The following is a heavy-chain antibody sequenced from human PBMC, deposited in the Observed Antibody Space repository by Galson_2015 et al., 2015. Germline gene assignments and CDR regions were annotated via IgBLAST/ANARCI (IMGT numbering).Heavy chain of an antibody. V-gene: IGHV3-30*18. J-gene: IGHJ4*02. CDR2: ISYDGSNK. Sequence: SLRLSCAASGFTFSSYGMHWVRQAPGKGLEWVAVISYDGSNKYYADSVKGRFTISRDNSKNTLYLQMNSLRAKDTAVYYCAKDHSYSSGWGIDYWGQGTLVTVSS. CDR1: GFTFSSYG. CDR3: AKDHSYSSGWGIDY. D-gene: IGHD6-19*01.